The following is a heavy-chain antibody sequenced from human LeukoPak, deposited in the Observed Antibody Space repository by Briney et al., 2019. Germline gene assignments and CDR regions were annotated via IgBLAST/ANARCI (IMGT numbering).Heavy chain of an antibody. V-gene: IGHV4-31*03. D-gene: IGHD3-22*01. CDR2: IHYSGST. CDR3: AFLNYYDSSGHH. Sequence: PSETLSLTCTVSGGSISSGGYYWSWIRQHPGKGLEWIGYIHYSGSTYYNPSLKSRVTISVDTSKNQFSLKLSSVTAADTAVYYCAFLNYYDSSGHHWGQGTLVTVSS. CDR1: GGSISSGGYY. J-gene: IGHJ4*02.